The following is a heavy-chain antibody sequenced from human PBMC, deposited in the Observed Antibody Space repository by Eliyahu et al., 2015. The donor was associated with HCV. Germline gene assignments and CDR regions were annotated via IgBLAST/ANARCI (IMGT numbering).Heavy chain of an antibody. CDR1: GGSISSSNW. CDR3: ARDRYSHPYYYYGMDV. Sequence: QVQLQESGPGLVKPSGTLSLTCAVSGGSISSSNWWSWVRQPPGKGLEWIGGIHPWWGPQQQPSLKSRVTISVDKSKNQFSLKLSSVTAADTAVYYCARDRYSHPYYYYGMDVWGQGTTVTVSS. V-gene: IGHV4-4*02. D-gene: IGHD6-13*01. CDR2: IHPWWGP. J-gene: IGHJ6*02.